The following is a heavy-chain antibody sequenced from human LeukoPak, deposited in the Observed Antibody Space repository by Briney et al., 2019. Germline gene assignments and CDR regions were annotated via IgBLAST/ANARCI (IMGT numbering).Heavy chain of an antibody. V-gene: IGHV3-23*01. J-gene: IGHJ4*02. D-gene: IGHD4-17*01. Sequence: PGGSLRLSCAASGFTFSSYAMSWVRQAPGKGLEWVSVISGSGGNTYYADSVKGRFTISRDNSKNTLYLQMNSLRAEDTAVYYCAKDGCYGDYSDFDYWGQGALVTVSS. CDR2: ISGSGGNT. CDR3: AKDGCYGDYSDFDY. CDR1: GFTFSSYA.